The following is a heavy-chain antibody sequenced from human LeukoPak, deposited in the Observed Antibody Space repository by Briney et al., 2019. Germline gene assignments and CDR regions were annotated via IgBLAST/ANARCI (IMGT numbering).Heavy chain of an antibody. J-gene: IGHJ6*03. Sequence: GGSLRLSCAASGFTFSSYAMSWVRQAPGNGLDWVSAISGSGGSTYYADSVRGRFTISRDKSKNTLYLQMNSLRAEDTAVYYCAKRGYYYYYMDVWGKGTTVTVSS. CDR2: ISGSGGST. CDR3: AKRGYYYYYMDV. CDR1: GFTFSSYA. V-gene: IGHV3-23*01.